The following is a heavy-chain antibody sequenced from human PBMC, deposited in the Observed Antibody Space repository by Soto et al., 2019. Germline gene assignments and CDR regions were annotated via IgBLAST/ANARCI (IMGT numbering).Heavy chain of an antibody. CDR1: GFTFDDYA. V-gene: IGHV3-9*01. CDR2: ISWNSGSI. J-gene: IGHJ3*02. D-gene: IGHD6-19*01. CDR3: AKEDYSSGWYYSAQTPNVFDI. Sequence: EVQLVESGGGLVQPGRSLRLSCAASGFTFDDYAMHWVRQAPGKGLEWVSGISWNSGSIGYADSVKGRFTISRDNAKNSLYLQMNSLRAEDTALYYCAKEDYSSGWYYSAQTPNVFDILGQGTMVTVSS.